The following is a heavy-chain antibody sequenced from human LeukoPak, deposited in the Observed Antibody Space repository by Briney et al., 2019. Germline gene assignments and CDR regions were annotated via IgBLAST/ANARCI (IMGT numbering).Heavy chain of an antibody. CDR1: GFTFSRYN. CDR3: ARDAEWLVPEGYYYYMDV. V-gene: IGHV3-21*01. Sequence: GGSLRLSCAGSGFTFSRYNMNWFRQAPGKGLERVSYISGRSSYIFYADSVKGRFTISRDNAKNSLYLQMNGLGAEDTAVYYCARDAEWLVPEGYYYYMDVWGKGNTVTVYS. D-gene: IGHD6-19*01. J-gene: IGHJ6*03. CDR2: ISGRSSYI.